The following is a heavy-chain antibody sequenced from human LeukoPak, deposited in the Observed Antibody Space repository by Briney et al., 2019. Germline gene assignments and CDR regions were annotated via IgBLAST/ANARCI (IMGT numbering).Heavy chain of an antibody. CDR2: IKQDGSEK. D-gene: IGHD3-16*01. V-gene: IGHV3-7*01. Sequence: GGSLRLSCVASGFTFSSSWMSWVRQALGKGLEWVANIKQDGSEKYYVDSVKGRFTISRDNAKNSLYLQMNSLRAEDTAVYYCARDKFGGTDYWGQGTLVTVSS. CDR3: ARDKFGGTDY. J-gene: IGHJ4*02. CDR1: GFTFSSSW.